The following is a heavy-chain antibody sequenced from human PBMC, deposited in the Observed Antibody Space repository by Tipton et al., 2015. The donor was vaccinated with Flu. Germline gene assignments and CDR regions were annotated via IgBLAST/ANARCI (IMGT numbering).Heavy chain of an antibody. Sequence: RSLRLSCAASGFTFDDYVMHWVRQAPGKGLEWVSGISWNSGSIGYADSVKGRFTISRDNAKNSLYLQMNSLRAEDTALYYCAKDTGSSSWSYFDYWGQGTLVTVSS. CDR2: ISWNSGSI. CDR1: GFTFDDYV. V-gene: IGHV3-9*01. J-gene: IGHJ4*02. D-gene: IGHD6-13*01. CDR3: AKDTGSSSWSYFDY.